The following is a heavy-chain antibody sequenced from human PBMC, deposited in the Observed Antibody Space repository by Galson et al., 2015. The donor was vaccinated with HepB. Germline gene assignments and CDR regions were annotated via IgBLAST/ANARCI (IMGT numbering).Heavy chain of an antibody. J-gene: IGHJ4*02. CDR1: GGAFTKFT. CDR2: VIPILGIA. V-gene: IGHV1-69*04. Sequence: SVKVSCKASGGAFTKFTYSWVRQAPGQGLEWVGRVIPILGIAYYAEKFQARVPITADKSTSTVHMELKGLRPEDTAVYFCAREGGVVATLFDYWGRGTLVTVSP. CDR3: AREGGVVATLFDY. D-gene: IGHD2-21*01.